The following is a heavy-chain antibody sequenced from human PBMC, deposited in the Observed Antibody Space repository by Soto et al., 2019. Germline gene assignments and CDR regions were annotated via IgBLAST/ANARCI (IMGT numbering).Heavy chain of an antibody. CDR1: GFSISNHA. V-gene: IGHV3-23*01. CDR2: ISGGGQAT. Sequence: EGQLLESGGGLVQPGWSLRLSCVVSGFSISNHAMTWVRQAPGEGLEWVAFISGGGQATHYVDSVKGRFIISRDNSKNMVFLQMNSLRIEDTALYFCAKVGVATDGDYLWGQGTVVTVSS. J-gene: IGHJ5*02. CDR3: AKVGVATDGDYL. D-gene: IGHD3-3*01.